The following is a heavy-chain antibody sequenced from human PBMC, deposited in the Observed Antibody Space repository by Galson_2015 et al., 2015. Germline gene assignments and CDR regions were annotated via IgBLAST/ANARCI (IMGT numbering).Heavy chain of an antibody. V-gene: IGHV1-3*01. CDR1: GYTFTSYA. Sequence: SVKVSCKASGYTFTSYAMHWVRQAPGQRLEWMGWINAGNGNTKYSQKFQGRVTITRDTSASTAYMELSSLRSEDTAVYYCAREGGRYYYDSSGTNWFDPWGQGTLVTVSS. D-gene: IGHD3-22*01. J-gene: IGHJ5*02. CDR2: INAGNGNT. CDR3: AREGGRYYYDSSGTNWFDP.